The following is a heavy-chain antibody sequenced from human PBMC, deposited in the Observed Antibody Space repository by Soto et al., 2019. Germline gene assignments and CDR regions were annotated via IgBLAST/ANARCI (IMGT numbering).Heavy chain of an antibody. D-gene: IGHD2-2*01. J-gene: IGHJ5*02. CDR1: GFSLSTSGVG. V-gene: IGHV2-5*02. Sequence: SGPTLVNPTQTLTLTCTFSGFSLSTSGVGVGWIRQPPGKALEWLALIYWDDGNRYSPSLKSRLTLTKDTSKNQVGLTMTNMDPVDPATYYCALFYCSSTSCYPNWFDPWGQGTLVTVSS. CDR2: IYWDDGN. CDR3: ALFYCSSTSCYPNWFDP.